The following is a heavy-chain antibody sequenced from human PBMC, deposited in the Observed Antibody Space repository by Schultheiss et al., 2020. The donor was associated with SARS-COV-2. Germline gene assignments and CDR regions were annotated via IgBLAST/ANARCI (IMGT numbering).Heavy chain of an antibody. Sequence: SVKVSCNASGGTFSSYAISWVRQAPGQGLEWMGRIIPILGIANYAQKFQGRVTITADKSTSTAYMELSSLRSEDTAVYYCATNRSPGWIDYWGQGTLVTVSS. V-gene: IGHV1-69*04. D-gene: IGHD6-19*01. J-gene: IGHJ4*02. CDR3: ATNRSPGWIDY. CDR1: GGTFSSYA. CDR2: IIPILGIA.